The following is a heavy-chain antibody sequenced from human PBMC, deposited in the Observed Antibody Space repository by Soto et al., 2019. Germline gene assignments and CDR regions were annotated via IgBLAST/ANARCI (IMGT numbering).Heavy chain of an antibody. CDR3: ARKLRGYVWGSHMAV. J-gene: IGHJ4*02. V-gene: IGHV5-10-1*01. D-gene: IGHD3-16*01. CDR2: IYPSDSYT. Sequence: XESLKISWKVSGYTFTSYWLTWVRQMPGKGLEWMGRIYPSDSYTHYSPSLEGHVSVSADKSISTVYLEWSRLKASDTAIYYCARKLRGYVWGSHMAVWGQGTQVTVSS. CDR1: GYTFTSYW.